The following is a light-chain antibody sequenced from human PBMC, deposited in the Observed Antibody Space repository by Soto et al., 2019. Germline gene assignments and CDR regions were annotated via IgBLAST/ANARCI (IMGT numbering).Light chain of an antibody. CDR2: GVS. V-gene: IGKV3-20*01. CDR1: QSLGSDY. J-gene: IGKJ1*01. CDR3: QLYGTSRA. Sequence: ETVLPQSPGTLSLSPGERATLSCRASQSLGSDYLAWYQQKPGQAPRLLIHGVSSRATDIPDRFSGSGSGTDFTLTISRLEQEDFAMYYCQLYGTSRAFGQGTKV.